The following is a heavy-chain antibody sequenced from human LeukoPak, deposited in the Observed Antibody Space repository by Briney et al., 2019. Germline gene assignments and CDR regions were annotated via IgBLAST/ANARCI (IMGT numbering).Heavy chain of an antibody. CDR1: GGSFSGYY. Sequence: SETLSLTCAVYGGSFSGYYWSWIRQPPGKGLEWIGEINHSGSTNYNPSLKSRVTISVDTSKNQFSLKLSSVTAADTAVYYCARHGTDYYDSSGYYVYWGQGTLVTVSS. D-gene: IGHD3-22*01. V-gene: IGHV4-34*01. CDR3: ARHGTDYYDSSGYYVY. J-gene: IGHJ4*02. CDR2: INHSGST.